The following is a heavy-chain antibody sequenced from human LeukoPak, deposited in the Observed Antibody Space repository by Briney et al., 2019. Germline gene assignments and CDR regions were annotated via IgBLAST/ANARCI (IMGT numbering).Heavy chain of an antibody. J-gene: IGHJ4*02. CDR2: ISDSGGST. D-gene: IGHD5-18*01. CDR3: AKDPVAYNYGYGFDS. V-gene: IGHV3-23*01. CDR1: GFTFSTYG. Sequence: GGSLRLSCAASGFTFSTYGMSWVRQAPGKGLEWVSGISDSGGSTTYADSVKGRFTIYRDNSKKIVYLQMNSLRVEDTAVYYCAKDPVAYNYGYGFDSWGQGTLVSVSS.